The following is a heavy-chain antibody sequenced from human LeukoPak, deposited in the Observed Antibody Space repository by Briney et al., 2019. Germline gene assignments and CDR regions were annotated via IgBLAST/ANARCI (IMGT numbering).Heavy chain of an antibody. Sequence: GGSLRLSCAASGFTFSSYEMNWVRQAPGKGLEWVSYISSSGSTIYYADSVKGQFTISRDNAKNSLYLQMNSLRAEDTAVYYCARDQGYSGYPGNYYYYGMDVWGKGTTVTVSS. CDR1: GFTFSSYE. D-gene: IGHD5-12*01. J-gene: IGHJ6*04. CDR3: ARDQGYSGYPGNYYYYGMDV. CDR2: ISSSGSTI. V-gene: IGHV3-48*03.